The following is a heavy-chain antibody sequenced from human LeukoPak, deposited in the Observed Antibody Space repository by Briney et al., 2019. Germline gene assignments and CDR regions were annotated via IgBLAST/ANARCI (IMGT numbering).Heavy chain of an antibody. J-gene: IGHJ4*02. CDR2: IYSGGST. CDR3: AKDGVGCGGDCFYYFDY. D-gene: IGHD2-21*01. V-gene: IGHV3-53*01. Sequence: GGSRRLSCAASGFTVSSNYMSWVRQAPGKGLEWVSVIYSGGSTYYADSVKGRFTISRDNSKNTLYLQANSLRAEDTAGYYCAKDGVGCGGDCFYYFDYWGQGTLVTVSS. CDR1: GFTVSSNY.